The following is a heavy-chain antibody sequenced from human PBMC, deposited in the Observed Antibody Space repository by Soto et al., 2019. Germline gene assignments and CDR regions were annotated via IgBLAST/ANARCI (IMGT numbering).Heavy chain of an antibody. Sequence: ASVKVSCKAPRDTFTSYYINWVRQAPGQGLEWMGVINPHGGSTAYAQKFKGRVTLTRDTSASTVYMEVSSLTSEDTAMYYCARSSGGNFGIILEGPNCSASCGQGTLVTVS. CDR1: RDTFTSYY. V-gene: IGHV1-46*01. CDR3: ARSSGGNFGIILEGPNCSAS. D-gene: IGHD3-3*01. J-gene: IGHJ5*02. CDR2: INPHGGST.